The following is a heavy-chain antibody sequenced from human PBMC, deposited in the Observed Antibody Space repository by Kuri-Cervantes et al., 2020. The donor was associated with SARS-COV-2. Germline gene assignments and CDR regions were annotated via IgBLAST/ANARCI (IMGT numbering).Heavy chain of an antibody. Sequence: GGSLRLSCAASGFAFHYYGMHWVRQAPGKGLEWLAVISFAGSNKYYADSVKGRFTISRDNSKNTLYLQMNSLRAEDTAVYYCVKDLRPSYSGNPNYYYFYYMDVWGKGTTVTVSS. V-gene: IGHV3-30*18. D-gene: IGHD4-23*01. CDR1: GFAFHYYG. J-gene: IGHJ6*03. CDR3: VKDLRPSYSGNPNYYYFYYMDV. CDR2: ISFAGSNK.